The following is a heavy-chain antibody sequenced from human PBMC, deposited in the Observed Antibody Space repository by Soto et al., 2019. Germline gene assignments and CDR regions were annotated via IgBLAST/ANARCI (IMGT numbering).Heavy chain of an antibody. Sequence: ASVKVSCKASGYTFTSYAMHWVRQAPGQRLEWMGWINAGNGNTKYSQKFQGRVTITADESTSTAYMELSSLRSEDTAVYYCARGSDYDSSGYYYSWFDPWGQGTLVTVSS. CDR3: ARGSDYDSSGYYYSWFDP. J-gene: IGHJ5*02. CDR1: GYTFTSYA. V-gene: IGHV1-3*01. D-gene: IGHD3-22*01. CDR2: INAGNGNT.